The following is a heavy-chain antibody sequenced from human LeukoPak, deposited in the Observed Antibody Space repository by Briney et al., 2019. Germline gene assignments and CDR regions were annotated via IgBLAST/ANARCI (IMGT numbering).Heavy chain of an antibody. J-gene: IGHJ3*02. Sequence: SETLSLTCTVSGGPIRSYYWSWIRQPPGKGLEWIGYIYCSGNTKYNPSLKSRVTILLDTSKNQFSLKLSSVTAADTAVYYCARDSIHVDIWGQGTMVTVSS. V-gene: IGHV4-59*01. CDR2: IYCSGNT. CDR1: GGPIRSYY. CDR3: ARDSIHVDI.